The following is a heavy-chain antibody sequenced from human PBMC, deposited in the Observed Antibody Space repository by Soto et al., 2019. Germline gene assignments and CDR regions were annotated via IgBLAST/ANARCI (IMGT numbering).Heavy chain of an antibody. Sequence: GGSLRLSCTASGFTFGDYAMSWFRQAPGKGLEWVGFIRSKAYGGTTEYAASVKGRFTISRDDSKSIAYLQMNSLKTEDTAVYYCTRDLREEGSGWYWGHYYYGMDVWGQGTTVTVSS. D-gene: IGHD6-19*01. J-gene: IGHJ6*02. CDR3: TRDLREEGSGWYWGHYYYGMDV. V-gene: IGHV3-49*03. CDR1: GFTFGDYA. CDR2: IRSKAYGGTT.